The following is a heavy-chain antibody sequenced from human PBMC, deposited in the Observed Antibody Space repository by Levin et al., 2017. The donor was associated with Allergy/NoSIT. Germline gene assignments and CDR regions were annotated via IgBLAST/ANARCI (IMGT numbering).Heavy chain of an antibody. V-gene: IGHV3-48*02. Sequence: GESLKISCAASGFTFSSYSMNWVRQAPGKGLEWVSYISSSSSTIYYADSVKGRFTISRDNAKNSLYLQMNSLRDEDTAVYYCARGSYNWNLYWGQGTLVTVSS. D-gene: IGHD1-7*01. CDR3: ARGSYNWNLY. CDR2: ISSSSSTI. CDR1: GFTFSSYS. J-gene: IGHJ4*02.